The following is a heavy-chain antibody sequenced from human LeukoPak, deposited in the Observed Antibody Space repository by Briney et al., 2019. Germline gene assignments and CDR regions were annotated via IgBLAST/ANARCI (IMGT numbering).Heavy chain of an antibody. CDR1: GDSISYSIYY. V-gene: IGHV4-39*01. CDR3: ARRGSSGWYDY. Sequence: PSETLSLTCTVSGDSISYSIYYWGWIRQPPGKGLEWIGTIYYSGSTYYNPSLKSRVTISVDTSKNQFSLKLSSVTAADTAVYYCARRGSSGWYDYWGQGTLVTVSS. D-gene: IGHD6-19*01. CDR2: IYYSGST. J-gene: IGHJ4*02.